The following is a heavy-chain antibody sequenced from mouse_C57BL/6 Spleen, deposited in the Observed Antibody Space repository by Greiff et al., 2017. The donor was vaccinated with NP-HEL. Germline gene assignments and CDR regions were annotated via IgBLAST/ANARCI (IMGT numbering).Heavy chain of an antibody. CDR3: ASLYYYGHYAMDY. Sequence: VQLQQSGPGLVQPSQSLSITCTVSGFSLTSYGVHWVRQSPGKGLEWLGVIWSGGSTDYNAAFISRLSISKDNSKSQVFFKMNSLQADDTAIYYCASLYYYGHYAMDYWGQGTSVTVSS. J-gene: IGHJ4*01. V-gene: IGHV2-2*01. D-gene: IGHD1-1*01. CDR1: GFSLTSYG. CDR2: IWSGGST.